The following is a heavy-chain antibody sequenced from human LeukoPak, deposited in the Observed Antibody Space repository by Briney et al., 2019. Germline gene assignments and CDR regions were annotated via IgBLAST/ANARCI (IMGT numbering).Heavy chain of an antibody. J-gene: IGHJ4*01. CDR3: AKDQGVVGSYDY. D-gene: IGHD3-10*01. V-gene: IGHV3-30*02. CDR2: IQYDDSIE. CDR1: GFTFSTFG. Sequence: GGFLRLSCAASGFTFSTFGMNWVRQAPDRGLEWVAFIQYDDSIEYYADSVKGRFTISRDNSKNTLYLQMNSLRGDDTAVYYCAKDQGVVGSYDYWGHGTLVTVSS.